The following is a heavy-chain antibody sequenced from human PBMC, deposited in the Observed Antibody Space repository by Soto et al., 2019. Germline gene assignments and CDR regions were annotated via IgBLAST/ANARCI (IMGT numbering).Heavy chain of an antibody. CDR1: GASISGYY. J-gene: IGHJ5*02. CDR2: IYATGTT. CDR3: VRDGTKTLRDWFDP. D-gene: IGHD1-1*01. V-gene: IGHV4-4*07. Sequence: SETLSLTCTVSGASISGYYLSWIRKSAGKGLEWIGRIYATGTTDYNPSLKSRVMMSVDTSKKQFSLKLRSVTAADTAVYYCVRDGTKTLRDWFDPWGQGISVTVYS.